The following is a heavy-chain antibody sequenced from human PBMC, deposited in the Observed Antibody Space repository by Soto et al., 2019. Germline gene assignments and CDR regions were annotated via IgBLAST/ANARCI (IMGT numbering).Heavy chain of an antibody. CDR3: GAGVHGSGNYYTGPSAFDI. Sequence: QVQLEQSGAEVKKPGSSVKISCKASGGTLSDHGVSWLRQAPGQGLEWVGGTIPVFNTAKYAPKFQGRVTNATEQTPKLAHMEVGSLRFEGTGFYFWGAGVHGSGNYYTGPSAFDIWGQGTLVIVSS. J-gene: IGHJ3*02. CDR1: GGTLSDHG. D-gene: IGHD3-10*01. CDR2: TIPVFNTA. V-gene: IGHV1-69*01.